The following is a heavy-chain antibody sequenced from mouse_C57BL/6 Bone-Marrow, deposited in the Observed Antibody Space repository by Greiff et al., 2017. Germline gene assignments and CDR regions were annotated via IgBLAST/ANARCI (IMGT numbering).Heavy chain of an antibody. Sequence: EVKLMESGGDLVKPGGSLKLSCAASGFTFSSYGMSWVRQTPDKRLEWVATISSGGSYTYYPDSVKGRFTISRDNAKNTLYLQMSSLKSEDTAMYYCARRNLWFAYWGQGTPVTVSA. V-gene: IGHV5-6*02. CDR3: ARRNLWFAY. CDR1: GFTFSSYG. CDR2: ISSGGSYT. J-gene: IGHJ3*01.